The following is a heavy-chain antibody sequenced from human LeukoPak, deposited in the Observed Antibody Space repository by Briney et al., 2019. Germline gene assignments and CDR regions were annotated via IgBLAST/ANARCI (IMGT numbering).Heavy chain of an antibody. CDR3: ARGGSGWDNYYYYYYMDV. J-gene: IGHJ6*03. V-gene: IGHV4-34*01. Sequence: SETLSLTCAVYGGSFSGYYWSWIRQPPGKGLEWIGEINHSGSTNYNPSLKSRVTISVDTSKNQFSLKLSSVTAADTAVYYCARGGSGWDNYYYYYYMDVWGKGTTVTISS. CDR1: GGSFSGYY. CDR2: INHSGST. D-gene: IGHD6-19*01.